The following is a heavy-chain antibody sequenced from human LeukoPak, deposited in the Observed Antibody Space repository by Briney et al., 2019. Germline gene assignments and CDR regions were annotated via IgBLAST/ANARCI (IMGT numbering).Heavy chain of an antibody. CDR1: GFTFSKHW. J-gene: IGHJ4*02. V-gene: IGHV3-66*01. D-gene: IGHD6-19*01. Sequence: GGSLRLSCAASGFTFSKHWMSWVRQAPGKGLEWVSVIYSGGSTYYADSVKGRFTISRDNSKNTLYLQMNSLRAEDTAVYYCARWVAGLFDYWGQGTLVTVSS. CDR2: IYSGGST. CDR3: ARWVAGLFDY.